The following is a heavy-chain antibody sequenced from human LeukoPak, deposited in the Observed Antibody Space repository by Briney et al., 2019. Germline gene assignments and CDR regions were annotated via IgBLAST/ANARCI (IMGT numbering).Heavy chain of an antibody. D-gene: IGHD5-18*01. V-gene: IGHV3-30*01. J-gene: IGHJ4*02. Sequence: GRSLRLSCAASGFTFSSYAMHWVRQAPGKGLEWVAVISYDGSNKYYADSVKGRFTISRDNSKNTLYLQMNSLRAEDTAVYYCARDALYSYGYVFDYWGQGTLVTVSS. CDR2: ISYDGSNK. CDR3: ARDALYSYGYVFDY. CDR1: GFTFSSYA.